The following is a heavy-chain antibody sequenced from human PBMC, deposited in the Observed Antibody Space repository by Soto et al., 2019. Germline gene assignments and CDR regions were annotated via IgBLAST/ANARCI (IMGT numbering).Heavy chain of an antibody. D-gene: IGHD1-26*01. Sequence: SETLSLTCTVSGDSISTHYWSWIRQPPGKGLEWLGNIFYSGSTNYNPSLKSRVTISIDAAKNQFSLMLGSVTAADTAVYFCARRLSGSYGQIDYWGQGTLVTVSS. CDR2: IFYSGST. V-gene: IGHV4-59*08. CDR3: ARRLSGSYGQIDY. J-gene: IGHJ4*02. CDR1: GDSISTHY.